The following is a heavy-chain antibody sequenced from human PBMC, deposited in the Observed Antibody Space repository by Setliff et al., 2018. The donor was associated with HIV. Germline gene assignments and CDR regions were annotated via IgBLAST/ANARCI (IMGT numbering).Heavy chain of an antibody. J-gene: IGHJ4*02. Sequence: SETLSLTCAVYGGSFSGYYWSWIRQPPGKGLEWIGEINHSGSTSYNPSLKILVSISVDTSKNQFSLRLSSVTAADSAVYYCARLYYAISTAYVDGFDSWGQGTLVTVSS. CDR1: GGSFSGYY. CDR2: INHSGST. D-gene: IGHD3-9*01. CDR3: ARLYYAISTAYVDGFDS. V-gene: IGHV4-34*01.